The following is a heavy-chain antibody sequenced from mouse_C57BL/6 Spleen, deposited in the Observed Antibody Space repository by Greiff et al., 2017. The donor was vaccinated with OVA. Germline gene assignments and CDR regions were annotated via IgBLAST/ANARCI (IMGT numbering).Heavy chain of an antibody. V-gene: IGHV14-3*01. Sequence: EVQRVESVAELVRPGASVKLSCTASGFNIKNTYMHWVKQRPEQGLEWIGRIDPANGNTKYAPKFQGKATITADTSSNTAYLQLSSLTSEDTAIYYCARSDYYGSSSNWYFDVWGTGTTVTVSS. D-gene: IGHD1-1*01. CDR3: ARSDYYGSSSNWYFDV. CDR2: IDPANGNT. CDR1: GFNIKNTY. J-gene: IGHJ1*03.